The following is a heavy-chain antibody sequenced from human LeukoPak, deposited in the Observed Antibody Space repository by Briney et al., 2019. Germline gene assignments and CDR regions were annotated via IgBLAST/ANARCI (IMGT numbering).Heavy chain of an antibody. D-gene: IGHD6-13*01. V-gene: IGHV3-7*03. CDR1: GFPFSSYS. CDR2: IKPDGTTK. Sequence: GGSLGLSCAASGFPFSSYSMTWVRQAPGKGLEWVANIKPDGTTKFYVDSVKGRFTISRDNALNSLYLQMNSLRAEDTAIYYCARSIPYGTTWYGRSDYWGQGTLVTVSS. J-gene: IGHJ4*02. CDR3: ARSIPYGTTWYGRSDY.